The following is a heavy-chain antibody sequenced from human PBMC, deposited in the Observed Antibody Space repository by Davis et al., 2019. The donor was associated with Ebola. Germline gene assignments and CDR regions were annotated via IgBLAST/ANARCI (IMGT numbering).Heavy chain of an antibody. Sequence: MPSETLSLTCAVSGGSISSGGYSWSWIRPPPGKGLEWIGYIYHSASTYYNPSLTGRVTISVDRSKNQLSLKLSAVTAADTAVYYCARVGIRGYYFDHWGQGTLVTVSS. V-gene: IGHV4-30-2*01. J-gene: IGHJ4*02. D-gene: IGHD6-13*01. CDR2: IYHSAST. CDR3: ARVGIRGYYFDH. CDR1: GGSISSGGYS.